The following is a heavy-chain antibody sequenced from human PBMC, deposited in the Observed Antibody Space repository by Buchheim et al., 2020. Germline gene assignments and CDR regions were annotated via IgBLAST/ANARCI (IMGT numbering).Heavy chain of an antibody. Sequence: EAQLLESGGGLVQPGGSLRLSCAASGFTFSSYAMSWVRQAPGKGLEWVSAISGSGGSTYYADSVKGRFTFSRDNSKNTLYLQMNSLRADDTAVYFCANARFGSTVYGMDVWGQGTT. CDR1: GFTFSSYA. D-gene: IGHD3-10*01. J-gene: IGHJ6*02. CDR2: ISGSGGST. CDR3: ANARFGSTVYGMDV. V-gene: IGHV3-23*01.